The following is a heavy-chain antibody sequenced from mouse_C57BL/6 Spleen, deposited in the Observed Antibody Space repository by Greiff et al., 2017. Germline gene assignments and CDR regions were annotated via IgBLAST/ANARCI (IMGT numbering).Heavy chain of an antibody. CDR3: ARTGYYYGSSPYWYFDV. Sequence: VQLQQPGAELVRPGSSVKLSCKASGYTFTSYWMHWVKQRPMQGLEWIGNIDPSDSETHYNQKFKDKGTLTVDKSSSTAYMQLSSLTSEDSAVYYCARTGYYYGSSPYWYFDVWGTGTTVTVSA. D-gene: IGHD1-1*01. CDR2: IDPSDSET. CDR1: GYTFTSYW. J-gene: IGHJ1*03. V-gene: IGHV1-52*01.